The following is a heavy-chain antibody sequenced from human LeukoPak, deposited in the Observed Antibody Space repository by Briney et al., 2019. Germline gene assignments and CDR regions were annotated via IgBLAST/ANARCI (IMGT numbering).Heavy chain of an antibody. CDR3: ARDCCASGSHDY. J-gene: IGHJ4*02. Sequence: GGSLRLSCAASGFPISNYWMNWVRQAPGEGLEWVANINQDGSVEHYVDSVKGRFTISRDNTKNSLYLRMNTLRAEDTAVYYCARDCCASGSHDYWGQGALVTVSS. D-gene: IGHD3-10*01. V-gene: IGHV3-7*04. CDR2: INQDGSVE. CDR1: GFPISNYW.